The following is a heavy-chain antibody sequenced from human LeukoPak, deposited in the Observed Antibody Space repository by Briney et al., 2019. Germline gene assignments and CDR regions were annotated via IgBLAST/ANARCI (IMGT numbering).Heavy chain of an antibody. Sequence: SVKVSCKASGGTFSSYAISWVRQAPGQGLEWMGGIIPIFGTANYAQKFQGRVTITADESTSTAYMELSSLRSEDTAVYYCARDADYGDSNAFDIWGQGTMVTVSS. CDR3: ARDADYGDSNAFDI. D-gene: IGHD4-17*01. J-gene: IGHJ3*02. V-gene: IGHV1-69*13. CDR2: IIPIFGTA. CDR1: GGTFSSYA.